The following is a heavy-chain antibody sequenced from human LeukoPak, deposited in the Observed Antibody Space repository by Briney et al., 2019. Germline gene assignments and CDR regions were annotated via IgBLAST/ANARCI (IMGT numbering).Heavy chain of an antibody. J-gene: IGHJ5*02. Sequence: GGSLRLSCAASGFTFSSYGMHWVRQAPGKGLAWVAVIWYDGSNKYYADSVKGRFTISRDNSKNTLYLQMNSLRAEDTAVYYCARETRIAAAAPGWFDPWGQGTLVTVSS. CDR3: ARETRIAAAAPGWFDP. CDR2: IWYDGSNK. D-gene: IGHD6-13*01. V-gene: IGHV3-33*01. CDR1: GFTFSSYG.